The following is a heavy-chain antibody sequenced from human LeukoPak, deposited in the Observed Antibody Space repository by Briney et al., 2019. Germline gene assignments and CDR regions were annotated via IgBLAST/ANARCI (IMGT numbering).Heavy chain of an antibody. CDR3: ARTLYYYGSDSFDI. Sequence: SATLSLTCAVYGGSLSGYYWSWIRQPPEKGLEWIGEINHSGSTNYNPSLKSRVTISVDTSKNQFSLKLSSVTAADTAVYYCARTLYYYGSDSFDIWGQGTMVTVSS. D-gene: IGHD3-10*01. V-gene: IGHV4-34*01. CDR1: GGSLSGYY. J-gene: IGHJ3*02. CDR2: INHSGST.